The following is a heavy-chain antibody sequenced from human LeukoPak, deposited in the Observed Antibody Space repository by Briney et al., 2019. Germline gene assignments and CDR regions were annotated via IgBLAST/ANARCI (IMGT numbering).Heavy chain of an antibody. CDR3: ARVYRYDQFPGHDTPILMDV. Sequence: GGSLRLSCAASGFTFSSYEMNWVRQAPGKGLEWVSYISSSGSIIYYADSVKGRLTTSRDNAKNSLYLQMNSLRAEDTAVYYCARVYRYDQFPGHDTPILMDVWGKGTTVTVSS. CDR2: ISSSGSII. J-gene: IGHJ6*03. V-gene: IGHV3-48*03. D-gene: IGHD3-22*01. CDR1: GFTFSSYE.